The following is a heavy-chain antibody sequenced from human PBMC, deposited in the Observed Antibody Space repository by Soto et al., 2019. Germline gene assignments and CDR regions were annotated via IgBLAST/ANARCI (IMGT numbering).Heavy chain of an antibody. CDR2: IYYSGST. J-gene: IGHJ4*02. V-gene: IGHV4-30-4*01. CDR3: ARAVHYESSGSYFDY. CDR1: GGSVSSWEDD. D-gene: IGHD3-22*01. Sequence: PSGRLEIGXAVCGGSVSSWEDDGSLIRKPPGKGLEWIGYIYYSGSTYYNPSLKSRVTISVDTSKNQFSLKLSSVTAADTAVYHCARAVHYESSGSYFDYSGQPTLLTLSS.